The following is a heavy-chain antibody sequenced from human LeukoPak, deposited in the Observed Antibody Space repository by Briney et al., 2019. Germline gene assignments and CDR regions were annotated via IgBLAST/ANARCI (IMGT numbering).Heavy chain of an antibody. V-gene: IGHV4-34*01. CDR1: GGSFSGYY. Sequence: SETLSLTCAVYGGSFSGYYWSWIRQPPGKGLEWIGEINHSGSTSYNPSLKSRVTISVDTSKNQFSLKLSSVTAADTAVYYCAGRIAARPDYYYMDVWGKGTTVTVSS. J-gene: IGHJ6*03. D-gene: IGHD6-6*01. CDR3: AGRIAARPDYYYMDV. CDR2: INHSGST.